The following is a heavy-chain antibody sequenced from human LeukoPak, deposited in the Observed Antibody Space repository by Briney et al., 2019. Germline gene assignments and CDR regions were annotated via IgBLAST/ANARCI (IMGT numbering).Heavy chain of an antibody. V-gene: IGHV1-18*01. J-gene: IGHJ6*02. CDR2: ISAYNGNT. Sequence: GASVKVSCKASGYTFTSYGISWVRQALGQGLEWMGWISAYNGNTNYAQKLQGRVTMTTDTSTSTAYMELRSLRSDDTAVYYCARGLGYCSSTSCEYYYYYGMDVWGQGTTVTVSS. D-gene: IGHD2-2*01. CDR1: GYTFTSYG. CDR3: ARGLGYCSSTSCEYYYYYGMDV.